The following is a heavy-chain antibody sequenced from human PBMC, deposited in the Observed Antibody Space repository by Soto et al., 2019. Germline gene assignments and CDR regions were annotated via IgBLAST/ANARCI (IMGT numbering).Heavy chain of an antibody. V-gene: IGHV3-23*01. CDR3: AKDRVSSWQIRRDYFDY. Sequence: GGSLRLSCAASGFTFSSYAMSWVRQAPGKGLEWVSAISGSGGSTYYADSVKGRFTISRDNSKNTLYLQMNSLRAEDTAVYYCAKDRVSSWQIRRDYFDYWGQGTLVTVSS. D-gene: IGHD6-13*01. CDR1: GFTFSSYA. CDR2: ISGSGGST. J-gene: IGHJ4*02.